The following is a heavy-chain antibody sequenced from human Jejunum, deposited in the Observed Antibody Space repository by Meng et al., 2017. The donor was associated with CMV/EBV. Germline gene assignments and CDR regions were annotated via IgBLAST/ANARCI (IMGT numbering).Heavy chain of an antibody. D-gene: IGHD2-2*01. CDR3: AREERYCTTTTCAN. CDR2: IYSSGNT. V-gene: IGHV3-53*01. CDR1: VFTFTSRY. Sequence: ASVFTFTSRYIAWVRQAPGNATGWVSVIYSSGNTFYAGSVKARFPIPRDDSKNPVFLQMNSLRVEDTAVYYCAREERYCTTTTCANWGQGTLVTVSS. J-gene: IGHJ4*02.